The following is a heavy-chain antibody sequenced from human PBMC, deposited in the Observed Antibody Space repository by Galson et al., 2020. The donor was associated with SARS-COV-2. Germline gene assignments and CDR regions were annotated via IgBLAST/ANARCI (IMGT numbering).Heavy chain of an antibody. J-gene: IGHJ4*02. D-gene: IGHD6-13*01. Sequence: ASETLSLTCSVSGGSISDYYWTWIQQPPGMGLEYIGYIYHSGSTNYNPSLKSRVTISVDTSKNQFSLKMRSSTAADTALYYCARLSSSWYEGFDSWGQGTLVTVSS. CDR3: ARLSSSWYEGFDS. CDR1: GGSISDYY. CDR2: IYHSGST. V-gene: IGHV4-59*01.